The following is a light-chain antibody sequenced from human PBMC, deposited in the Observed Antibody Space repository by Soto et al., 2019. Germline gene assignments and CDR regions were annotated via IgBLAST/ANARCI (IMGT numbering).Light chain of an antibody. J-gene: IGLJ1*01. CDR3: SSYAGSNNYV. Sequence: QSALTQPPSASGSPGQSVTISCTGNSSDAGGYNYVSWYQQHPGKAPKLMIYEVSKRPSGVPDRFSGSKSGNTASLTVSGLQAEDEADYYCSSYAGSNNYVFGTGTKVTVL. CDR1: SSDAGGYNY. V-gene: IGLV2-8*01. CDR2: EVS.